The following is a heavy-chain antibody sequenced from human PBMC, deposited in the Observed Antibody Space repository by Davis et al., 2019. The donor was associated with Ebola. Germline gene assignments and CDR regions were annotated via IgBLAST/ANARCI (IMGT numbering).Heavy chain of an antibody. D-gene: IGHD2-2*01. CDR2: ISMRGDSR. V-gene: IGHV3-23*01. J-gene: IGHJ4*02. CDR3: VQGTTACRA. CDR1: GFTFRTYG. Sequence: PGGSLRLSCATSGFTFRTYGMTWVRQAPGKGLECVAAISMRGDSRDYADSVKGRFTISRDNSNNMLYLQMNSLRVEDTAVYYCVQGTTACRARGQGTLVTVSS.